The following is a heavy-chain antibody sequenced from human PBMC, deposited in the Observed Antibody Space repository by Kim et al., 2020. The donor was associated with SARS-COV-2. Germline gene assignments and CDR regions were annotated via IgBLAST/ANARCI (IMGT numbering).Heavy chain of an antibody. D-gene: IGHD1-1*01. J-gene: IGHJ5*02. Sequence: GESLKISCKGSGYSFTSYWISWVRQMPGKGLEWMGIIYPGDSDTRYSPSFQGQVTISADKSISTAYLQWSSLKASDTAMYYCARTRNHLMNWFDPWGQGTLVTVSS. CDR1: GYSFTSYW. CDR2: IYPGDSDT. CDR3: ARTRNHLMNWFDP. V-gene: IGHV5-51*01.